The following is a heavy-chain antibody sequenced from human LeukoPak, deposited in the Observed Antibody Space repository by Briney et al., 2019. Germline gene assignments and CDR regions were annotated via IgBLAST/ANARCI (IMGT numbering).Heavy chain of an antibody. D-gene: IGHD4-17*01. J-gene: IGHJ6*04. CDR1: GFTFSSYG. CDR2: ISYDGSNK. V-gene: IGHV3-30*18. CDR3: AKPLDYGDYYYYGMDV. Sequence: GRSLRLSCAASGFTFSSYGMHWVRPAPGKGLEWVAVISYDGSNKYYADSVKGRFTISRDNSKNTLYLQMNSLRAEDTAVYYCAKPLDYGDYYYYGMDVWGKGTTVTVSS.